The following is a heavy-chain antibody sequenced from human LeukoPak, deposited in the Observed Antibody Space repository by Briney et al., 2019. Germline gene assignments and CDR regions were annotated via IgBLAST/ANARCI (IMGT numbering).Heavy chain of an antibody. CDR2: ISSSSSYI. Sequence: GGSLRLSCAVSGFTFSHYAMNWVRQAPGKGLEWVSSISSSSSYIYYADSLKGRFTISRDNAKNSLYLQMNSLRAEDTAVYYCARGLVGGYYSSSFWGQGTPVTVSS. D-gene: IGHD6-13*01. J-gene: IGHJ4*02. CDR3: ARGLVGGYYSSSF. CDR1: GFTFSHYA. V-gene: IGHV3-21*01.